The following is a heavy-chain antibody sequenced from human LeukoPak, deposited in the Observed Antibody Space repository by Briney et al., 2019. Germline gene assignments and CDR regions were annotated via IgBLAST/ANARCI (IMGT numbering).Heavy chain of an antibody. J-gene: IGHJ4*02. V-gene: IGHV3-7*01. CDR3: ARDPYGSGGYYDY. CDR2: IKQDGSER. Sequence: GGSLRPSCAASGFTFRSNWMSWVRQAPGKGLEWVANIKQDGSERNYVDSVKGRFTISRDNAKNSLYLQMNYLRAEDTAIYYCARDPYGSGGYYDYWGQGTLVTVSS. CDR1: GFTFRSNW. D-gene: IGHD3-10*01.